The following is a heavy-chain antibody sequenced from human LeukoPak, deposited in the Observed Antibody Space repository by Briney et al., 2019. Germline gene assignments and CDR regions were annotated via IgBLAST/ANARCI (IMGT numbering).Heavy chain of an antibody. V-gene: IGHV1-2*02. CDR1: GYTFTGYY. CDR3: TRETSSRYFDY. CDR2: INPNSGGT. Sequence: ASVKVSCKASGYTFTGYYMHWVRQAPGQGLEWMGWINPNSGGTNYAQKFQGRVTMTRDTSISTAYMELSSLRSEDTAVYYCTRETSSRYFDYWGQGTLVTVSS. J-gene: IGHJ4*02.